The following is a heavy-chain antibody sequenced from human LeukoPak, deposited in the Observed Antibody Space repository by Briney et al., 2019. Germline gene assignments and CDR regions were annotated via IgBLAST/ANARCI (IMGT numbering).Heavy chain of an antibody. D-gene: IGHD6-19*01. Sequence: PGGSLRLSCAASGFTFSSYGMHWVRQAPGKGLEWVAFIRYDGSNKYYADSVKGRFTISRDNSKNTLYLQMNSLRAEDTAVYYCAKDQEWLPPEYTKAYYYYYYMDVWGQGTLVTVSS. CDR1: GFTFSSYG. CDR3: AKDQEWLPPEYTKAYYYYYYMDV. J-gene: IGHJ6*03. V-gene: IGHV3-30*02. CDR2: IRYDGSNK.